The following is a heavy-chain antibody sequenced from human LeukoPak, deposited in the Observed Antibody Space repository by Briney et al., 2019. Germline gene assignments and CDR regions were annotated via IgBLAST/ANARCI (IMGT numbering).Heavy chain of an antibody. D-gene: IGHD6-25*01. Sequence: PGGSLRLSCAASGFTFSSYGMHWVRQAPGKGLEWVAVISYDGSYKYYADSVKGRFTISRDNSENTLYLQMNSLRVEDTAVYYCAKDLYSSGSCDYWGQGTLVAVSS. J-gene: IGHJ4*02. CDR1: GFTFSSYG. CDR3: AKDLYSSGSCDY. V-gene: IGHV3-30*18. CDR2: ISYDGSYK.